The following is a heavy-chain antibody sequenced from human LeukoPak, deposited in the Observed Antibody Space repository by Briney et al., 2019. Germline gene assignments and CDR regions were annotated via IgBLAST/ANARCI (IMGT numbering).Heavy chain of an antibody. Sequence: SVKVSCKASGGTFSSCAISWVRQAPGQGLEWMGRIIPIFGIANYAQKFQGRVTITADKSTSTAYMELSSLRSEDTAVYYCARELGIVGGTYYFDYWGQGTLVTVSS. J-gene: IGHJ4*02. CDR2: IIPIFGIA. D-gene: IGHD2-15*01. CDR3: ARELGIVGGTYYFDY. CDR1: GGTFSSCA. V-gene: IGHV1-69*04.